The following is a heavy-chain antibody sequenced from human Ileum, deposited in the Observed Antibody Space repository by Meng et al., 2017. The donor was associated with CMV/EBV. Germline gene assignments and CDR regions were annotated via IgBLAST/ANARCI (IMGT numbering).Heavy chain of an antibody. Sequence: SETLSLTCAISGDSVSSNSAAWNWIRQSPSRGLEWLGRTYYRSKWYNDDAVSVKSRITINPDTSKNQFSLQLNSVTPEDTAVYYCARDLTGGGEAYPLLYYSGMDVWGQGTTVTVSS. CDR3: ARDLTGGGEAYPLLYYSGMDV. D-gene: IGHD2-15*01. CDR1: GDSVSSNSAA. J-gene: IGHJ6*02. V-gene: IGHV6-1*01. CDR2: TYYRSKWYN.